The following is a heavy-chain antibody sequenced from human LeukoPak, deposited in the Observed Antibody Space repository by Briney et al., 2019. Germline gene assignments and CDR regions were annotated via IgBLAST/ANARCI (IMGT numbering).Heavy chain of an antibody. CDR2: ISSTSTTI. J-gene: IGHJ4*02. V-gene: IGHV3-48*04. Sequence: PGRSLRLSCAASGFTFSSYAMHWVRQAPGKGLEWVSYISSTSTTIYYADSVKGRFTISRDNAKNSLYLQMNSLRAEDTAVYYCARNLPAADYWGQGTLVTVSS. CDR3: ARNLPAADY. D-gene: IGHD2-2*01. CDR1: GFTFSSYA.